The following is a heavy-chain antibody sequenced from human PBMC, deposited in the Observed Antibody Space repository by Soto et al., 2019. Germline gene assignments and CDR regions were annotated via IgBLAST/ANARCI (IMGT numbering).Heavy chain of an antibody. J-gene: IGHJ4*02. V-gene: IGHV3-11*01. CDR3: ARGGFNYAN. CDR2: ISSSGASM. CDR1: GFTFSSAY. Sequence: QVPLVQSGGGLVKPGGSVRLSCAASGFTFSSAYISWIRQAPGKGLAWLSYISSSGASMYYADTVNGRFTISRDNANNSLYLQMNGLRAEATAVYYCARGGFNYANWRQGTLVTLTS. D-gene: IGHD5-18*01.